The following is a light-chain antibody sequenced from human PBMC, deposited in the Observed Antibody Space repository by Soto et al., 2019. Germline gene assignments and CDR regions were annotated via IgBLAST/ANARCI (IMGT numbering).Light chain of an antibody. CDR1: QRISSY. Sequence: DIQMTQSPSSLSASVGDRVTITCRASQRISSYLSWYQQKPGKAPNLLIYAASSLQSGVPSRFSGSGSGTDFTLTISSLQPEDFATYYCQQSFSTPFAFGPGTKVDIK. CDR3: QQSFSTPFA. V-gene: IGKV1-39*01. CDR2: AAS. J-gene: IGKJ3*01.